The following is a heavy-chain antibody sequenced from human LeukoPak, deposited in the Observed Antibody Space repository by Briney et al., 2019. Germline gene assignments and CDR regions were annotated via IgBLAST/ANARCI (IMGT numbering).Heavy chain of an antibody. Sequence: SETLSLTCTVSGYSVSSASYWTWIRQPPGKGLEWIGSIYYGGSTYYTPSLKSRVTISVDTSRNQFSLKLSSVTAADTAVYYCARGLDSSSSYWGQGTLVTVSS. CDR2: IYYGGST. V-gene: IGHV4-38-2*02. CDR1: GYSVSSASY. CDR3: ARGLDSSSSY. J-gene: IGHJ4*02. D-gene: IGHD6-6*01.